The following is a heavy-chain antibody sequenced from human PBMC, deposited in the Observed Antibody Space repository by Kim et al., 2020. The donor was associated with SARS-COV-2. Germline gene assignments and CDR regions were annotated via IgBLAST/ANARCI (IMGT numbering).Heavy chain of an antibody. CDR3: ARVSAHQGYGMDV. CDR2: INPNSGGT. V-gene: IGHV1-2*06. Sequence: ASVKVSCKASGYTFTGYYMHWVRQAPGQGLEWMGRINPNSGGTNYAQKFQGRVTMTRDTSISTAYMELSRLRSDDTAVYYCARVSAHQGYGMDVWGQGTTVTVSS. CDR1: GYTFTGYY. J-gene: IGHJ6*02.